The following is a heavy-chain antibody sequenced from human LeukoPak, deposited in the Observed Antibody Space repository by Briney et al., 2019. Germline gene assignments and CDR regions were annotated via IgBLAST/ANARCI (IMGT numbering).Heavy chain of an antibody. V-gene: IGHV1-18*01. D-gene: IGHD3-16*01. Sequence: ASVKVSCKASGYTFTSYGISWVRQAPGQGPEWMGWISTYNGNTNYAQKFQGRVTMTEDTSTDTAYMELSSLRSEDTAVYYCATVAVWRSGFDPWGQGTLVTVSS. CDR2: ISTYNGNT. J-gene: IGHJ5*02. CDR1: GYTFTSYG. CDR3: ATVAVWRSGFDP.